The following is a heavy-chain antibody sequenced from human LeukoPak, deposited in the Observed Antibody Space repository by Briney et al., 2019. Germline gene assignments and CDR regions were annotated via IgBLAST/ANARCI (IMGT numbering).Heavy chain of an antibody. CDR1: GGSFSGYY. CDR2: INHSGST. Sequence: SETLSLTCAVYGGSFSGYYWSWIRQPPGKGLEWIGEINHSGSTNYNPSLKSRVTISVDTSKNQFSLKLSSVTAADTAVYYCARGRLYVTGEQPHFFDYWGQGILVTVSS. J-gene: IGHJ4*02. CDR3: ARGRLYVTGEQPHFFDY. V-gene: IGHV4-34*01. D-gene: IGHD7-27*01.